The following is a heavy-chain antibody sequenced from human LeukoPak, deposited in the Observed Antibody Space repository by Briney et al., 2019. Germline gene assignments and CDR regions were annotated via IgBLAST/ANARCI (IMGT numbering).Heavy chain of an antibody. CDR3: ARGVNSGYFDY. Sequence: PSETLSLTCTVSGGSISSYYWSWIRQPPGRGLEWIGYIYYSGSTNYNPSLKSRVTISVDTSKNQFSLKLTSVTAADTAVYYCARGVNSGYFDYCGQGTLVTVSS. V-gene: IGHV4-59*01. CDR2: IYYSGST. CDR1: GGSISSYY. J-gene: IGHJ4*02. D-gene: IGHD1-26*01.